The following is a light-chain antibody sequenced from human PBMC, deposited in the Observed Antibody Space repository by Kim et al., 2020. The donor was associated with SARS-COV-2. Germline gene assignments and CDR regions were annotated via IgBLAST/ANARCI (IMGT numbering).Light chain of an antibody. CDR3: QQSHTAPLLT. CDR1: QSISSY. V-gene: IGKV1-39*01. J-gene: IGKJ4*01. Sequence: DIQMTQSPSSLSASVGDRVTIACRASQSISSYLNWYQQKPGKAPKLLIYAASSLQSGVSSRFSGSGSGTDFTLTIGSLQPEDFATYYCQQSHTAPLLTFGGGTKLEI. CDR2: AAS.